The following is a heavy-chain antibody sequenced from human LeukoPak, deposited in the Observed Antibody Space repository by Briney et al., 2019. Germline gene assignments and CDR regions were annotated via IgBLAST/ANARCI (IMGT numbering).Heavy chain of an antibody. D-gene: IGHD2/OR15-2a*01. J-gene: IGHJ4*02. CDR2: SRIKADGYIT. V-gene: IGHV3-72*01. CDR1: GFTFSDYD. CDR3: VRGDNSFDY. Sequence: GGSLRLSCETSGFTFSDYDLNWVRQAPGKGLEWVGRSRIKADGYITQYAASVKDRFTISRDDTKASLYLQMNNLSTEDTAVYYCVRGDNSFDYWGQGTLVTVSS.